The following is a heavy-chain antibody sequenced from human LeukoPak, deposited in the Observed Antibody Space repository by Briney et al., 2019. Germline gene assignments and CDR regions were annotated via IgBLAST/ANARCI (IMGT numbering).Heavy chain of an antibody. CDR3: ARESRDGYKSAYYYMDV. CDR2: IYTSGST. D-gene: IGHD5-24*01. J-gene: IGHJ6*03. V-gene: IGHV4-61*02. CDR1: GGSISSGSYY. Sequence: PSETLSLTCTVSGGSISSGSYYWSWIRQPAGKGLEWIGRIYTSGSTNYNPSLKSRVTISVDTSKNQFSLKLSSVTAADTATYYCARESRDGYKSAYYYMDVWGKGTTVTVSS.